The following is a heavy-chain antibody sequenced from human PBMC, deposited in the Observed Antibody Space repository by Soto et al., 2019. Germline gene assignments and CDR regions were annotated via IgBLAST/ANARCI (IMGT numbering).Heavy chain of an antibody. D-gene: IGHD3-3*01. CDR3: AKTLRFLEWLSAHYYYYGMDV. J-gene: IGHJ6*02. CDR2: ISGSGGST. V-gene: IGHV3-23*01. Sequence: GGSLRLSCAASGSTFSSYAMSWVRQAPGKGLEWVSAISGSGGSTYYADSVKGRFTISRDNSKNTLYLQMNSLRAEDTAVYYCAKTLRFLEWLSAHYYYYGMDVWGQGTTVTVSS. CDR1: GSTFSSYA.